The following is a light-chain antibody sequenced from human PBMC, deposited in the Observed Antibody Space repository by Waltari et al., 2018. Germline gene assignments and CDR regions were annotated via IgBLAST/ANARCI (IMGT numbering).Light chain of an antibody. J-gene: IGKJ4*01. V-gene: IGKV1-39*01. Sequence: DIQMTESPSSLSASVGYRVSIACRASQYISDYLNWYQQKTGKAAKRLISAASSLQSGVPSRFSGSGSGTVFTLTISNLQPEDFATYYCQQSKIAPLTFGGGTRVEI. CDR3: QQSKIAPLT. CDR1: QYISDY. CDR2: AAS.